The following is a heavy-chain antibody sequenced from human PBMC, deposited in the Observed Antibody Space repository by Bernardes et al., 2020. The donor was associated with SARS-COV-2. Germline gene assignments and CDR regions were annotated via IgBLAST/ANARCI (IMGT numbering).Heavy chain of an antibody. CDR2: IKQDGSEK. CDR3: ARDLYSYGSGSRPSYYYYYGMDV. J-gene: IGHJ6*02. CDR1: GFTFSSYW. Sequence: GGSLRLSCAASGFTFSSYWMSWVRQAPGKGLEWVANIKQDGSEKYYVDSVKGRFTISRDNAKNSLYLQMNSLRAEDTAVYYCARDLYSYGSGSRPSYYYYYGMDVWGQGTTVTVSS. D-gene: IGHD3-10*01. V-gene: IGHV3-7*01.